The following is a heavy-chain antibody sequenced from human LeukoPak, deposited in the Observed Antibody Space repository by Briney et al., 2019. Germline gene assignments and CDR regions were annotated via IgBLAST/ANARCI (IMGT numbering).Heavy chain of an antibody. V-gene: IGHV1-46*01. CDR3: ARGFFTRFNYMDV. CDR1: GYTFTNYY. Sequence: ASVKVSCKASGYTFTNYYMHWVRQTPGQGLEWMGIINPSGGSTNYAQKFQGRVTMTRDMSMSTVYMELSSLRSEDTAVYYCARGFFTRFNYMDVWGKGTAVTVSS. D-gene: IGHD2-15*01. J-gene: IGHJ6*03. CDR2: INPSGGST.